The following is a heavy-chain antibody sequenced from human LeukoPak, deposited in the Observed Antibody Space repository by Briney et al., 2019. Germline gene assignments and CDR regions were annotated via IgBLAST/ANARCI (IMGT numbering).Heavy chain of an antibody. CDR3: ARVPSYYYDSSGAFDI. V-gene: IGHV4-34*01. CDR2: IYHSGST. J-gene: IGHJ3*02. Sequence: EPSETLSLTCAVYGGSFSGYYWSWIRQPPGKGLEWIGYIYHSGSTYYNPSLKSRVTISVDRSKNQFSLKLSSVTAADTAVYYCARVPSYYYDSSGAFDIWGQGTMVTVSS. CDR1: GGSFSGYY. D-gene: IGHD3-22*01.